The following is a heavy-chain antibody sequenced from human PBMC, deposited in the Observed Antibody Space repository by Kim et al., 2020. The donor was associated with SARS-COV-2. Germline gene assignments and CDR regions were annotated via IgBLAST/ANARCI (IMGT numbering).Heavy chain of an antibody. V-gene: IGHV3-33*01. CDR3: ARGPLWFGESGY. Sequence: YYADSVKGRFTLSRDNSKNTLYLQMNSLRAEDTAVYYCARGPLWFGESGYWGQGTLVTVSS. J-gene: IGHJ4*02. D-gene: IGHD3-10*01.